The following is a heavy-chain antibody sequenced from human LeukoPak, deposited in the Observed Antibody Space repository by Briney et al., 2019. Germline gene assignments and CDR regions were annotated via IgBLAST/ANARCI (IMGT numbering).Heavy chain of an antibody. V-gene: IGHV4-34*01. Sequence: SETLSLTCTVSGGSISSYYWSWIRQPPGKGLEWIGEINHSGSTNYNPSLKSRVTISVDTSKNQFSLKLSSVTAADTAVYYCARTPGRRFDYWGQGTLVTVSS. CDR3: ARTPGRRFDY. J-gene: IGHJ4*02. CDR1: GGSISSYY. D-gene: IGHD2-15*01. CDR2: INHSGST.